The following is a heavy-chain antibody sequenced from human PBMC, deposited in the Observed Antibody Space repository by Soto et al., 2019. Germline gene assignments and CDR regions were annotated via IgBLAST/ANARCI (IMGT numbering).Heavy chain of an antibody. V-gene: IGHV1-3*01. J-gene: IGHJ6*02. CDR1: GYTFTSYA. Sequence: ASVKVSCKASGYTFTSYARHWVRQAPGQRLGWMGWINAGNGNTYYSQKFQGRVTITRDTSASTVYMELSSLRSEDTAVYYCARLYIATSYYGMDVWGQGTTVTVSS. D-gene: IGHD6-13*01. CDR3: ARLYIATSYYGMDV. CDR2: INAGNGNT.